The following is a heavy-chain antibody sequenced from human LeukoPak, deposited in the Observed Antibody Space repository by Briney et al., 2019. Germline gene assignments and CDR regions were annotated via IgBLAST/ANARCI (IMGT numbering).Heavy chain of an antibody. CDR3: ARYFALSGSFDY. Sequence: GGSLRLSCAASGFTFSSYSMNWVRQAPGKGLEWVSSISSSSSYIYYADSVKGRFTISRDNAKNSLYLQMNSLRAEDTAVYYCARYFALSGSFDYWGQGTLVTVSS. CDR2: ISSSSSYI. D-gene: IGHD1-26*01. CDR1: GFTFSSYS. J-gene: IGHJ4*02. V-gene: IGHV3-21*01.